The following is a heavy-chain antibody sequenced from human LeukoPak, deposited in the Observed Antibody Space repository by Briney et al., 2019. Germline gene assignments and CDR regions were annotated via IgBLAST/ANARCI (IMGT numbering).Heavy chain of an antibody. CDR2: IIREASGGAT. Sequence: PGGALRLSCTASGFSFGDYTMSWVRQAPGKGLEWVGFIIREASGGATGYAASVKGRFTISRDDSKSISYLQMDSLKTEDTAVYYCTRPMYGSGSYYFDYWGQGTLVTVSS. CDR1: GFSFGDYT. CDR3: TRPMYGSGSYYFDY. D-gene: IGHD3-10*01. J-gene: IGHJ4*02. V-gene: IGHV3-49*04.